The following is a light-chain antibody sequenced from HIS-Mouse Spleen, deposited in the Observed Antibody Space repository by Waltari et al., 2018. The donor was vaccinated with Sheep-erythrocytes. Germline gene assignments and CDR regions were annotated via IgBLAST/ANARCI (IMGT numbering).Light chain of an antibody. J-gene: IGLJ1*01. CDR3: CSYAGSYNHV. CDR1: SSDVGGYNY. V-gene: IGLV2-11*01. Sequence: QSALTQPRSVSGSPGQSVTISCTGTSSDVGGYNYVSWYQQHPGKAPKLMIYDVSKRPSGVHDRFSGSKSGNTASLTISGLQAEDDADYYCCSYAGSYNHVFATGTKVTVL. CDR2: DVS.